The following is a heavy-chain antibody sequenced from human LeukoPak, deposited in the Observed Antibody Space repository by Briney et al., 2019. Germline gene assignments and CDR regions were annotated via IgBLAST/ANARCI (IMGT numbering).Heavy chain of an antibody. J-gene: IGHJ4*02. CDR1: GGSISSGDYY. V-gene: IGHV4-30-4*01. CDR2: IYYSGST. CDR3: ARALSYYDSSGYPDY. D-gene: IGHD3-22*01. Sequence: SETLSLTCTVSGGSISSGDYYWSWIRQPPGKGLEWIGYIYYSGSTYYNPSLKSRVTISVDTSKNQFSLKLSSVTAADTAVYYCARALSYYDSSGYPDYWGQGTLVTVSS.